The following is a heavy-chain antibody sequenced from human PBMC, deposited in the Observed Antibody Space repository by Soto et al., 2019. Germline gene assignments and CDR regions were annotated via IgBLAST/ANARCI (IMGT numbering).Heavy chain of an antibody. D-gene: IGHD6-6*01. CDR3: AREGIKQLAERYYYGMDV. V-gene: IGHV1-69*06. CDR1: GGTFSSYA. J-gene: IGHJ6*02. Sequence: GASVKVSCKASGGTFSSYAISWVRQAPGQGLEWMGGIIPIFGTANYAQKFQGRVTITADKSTSTAYMELSSLRSEDTAVYYCAREGIKQLAERYYYGMDVWGQGTTVTVSS. CDR2: IIPIFGTA.